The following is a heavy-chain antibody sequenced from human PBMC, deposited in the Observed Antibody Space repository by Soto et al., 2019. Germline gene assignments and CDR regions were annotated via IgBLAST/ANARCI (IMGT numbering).Heavy chain of an antibody. CDR1: GDTLTSYG. CDR3: AVGKDFDY. CDR2: HSGQNGNT. Sequence: QVQLVQSGPEVIKPGASLNVSCTASGDTLTSYGVTWVRQAPGQGLEWMGFHSGQNGNTNYAQRFQGRVTMTADMSAATAYLQLRTLRSDDTAIYYCAVGKDFDYWGQGTLVIFSS. V-gene: IGHV1-18*04. J-gene: IGHJ4*02. D-gene: IGHD1-26*01.